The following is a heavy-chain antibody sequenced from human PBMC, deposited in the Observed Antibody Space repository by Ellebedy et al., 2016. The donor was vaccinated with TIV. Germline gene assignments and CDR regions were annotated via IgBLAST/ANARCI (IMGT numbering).Heavy chain of an antibody. CDR3: ARVQPVSWNYGFYGMDV. Sequence: SETLSLXXTVSRGAITSYSWHWIRQPPGGGLEWVGYVYYTGRTSYNPSLASRVTISIDTSNKRFSLKLTSVTAADAAVYYCARVQPVSWNYGFYGMDVWGQGTTVTVSS. CDR2: VYYTGRT. V-gene: IGHV4-59*01. CDR1: RGAITSYS. J-gene: IGHJ6*02. D-gene: IGHD1-7*01.